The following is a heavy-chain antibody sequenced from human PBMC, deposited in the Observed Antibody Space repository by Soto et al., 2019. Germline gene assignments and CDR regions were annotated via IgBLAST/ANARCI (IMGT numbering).Heavy chain of an antibody. CDR3: ARDKGAMVNYFDY. CDR2: ISSSSSYI. J-gene: IGHJ4*02. CDR1: GFTFSSYS. D-gene: IGHD5-18*01. Sequence: PGGSLRLSCAASGFTFSSYSMNWVRQAPGKGLEWVSSISSSSSYIYYADSVKGRFTISRDNAKNSLYLQMNSLRAEDTAVYYCARDKGAMVNYFDYWGQGTLVTVSS. V-gene: IGHV3-21*01.